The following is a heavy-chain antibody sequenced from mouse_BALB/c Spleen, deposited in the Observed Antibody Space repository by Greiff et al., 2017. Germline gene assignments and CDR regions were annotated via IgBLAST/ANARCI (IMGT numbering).Heavy chain of an antibody. J-gene: IGHJ1*01. CDR3: ARKGAHYYGSYWYFDV. Sequence: QVQLQQSGPGLVQPSQSLSITCTVSGFSLTSYGVHWVRQSPGKGLEWLGVIWSGGSTDYNAAFISRLSISKDNSKSQVFFKMNSLQADDTAIYYCARKGAHYYGSYWYFDVWGAGTTVTVSA. CDR2: IWSGGST. CDR1: GFSLTSYG. V-gene: IGHV2-4-1*01. D-gene: IGHD1-2*01.